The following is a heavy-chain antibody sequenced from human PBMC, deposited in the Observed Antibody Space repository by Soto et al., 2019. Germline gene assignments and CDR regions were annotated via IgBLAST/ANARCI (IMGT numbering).Heavy chain of an antibody. CDR2: IYYSGST. CDR3: ARGETSSVLASSFFDY. CDR1: GGSISSGGYY. J-gene: IGHJ4*02. Sequence: QVQLQESGPGLVKPSQTLSLTCTVSGGSISSGGYYWSWIRQHPGKGLEWIGYIYYSGSTYYNPSLKSRVTISVYTSKNQFSLKLSSVTAADTAVYYCARGETSSVLASSFFDYWGQGTLVTVSS. D-gene: IGHD6-19*01. V-gene: IGHV4-31*03.